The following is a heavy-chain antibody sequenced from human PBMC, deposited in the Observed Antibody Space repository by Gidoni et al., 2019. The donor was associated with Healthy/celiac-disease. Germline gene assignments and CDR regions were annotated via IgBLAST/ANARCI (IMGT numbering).Heavy chain of an antibody. D-gene: IGHD5-12*01. V-gene: IGHV4-59*01. Sequence: QVQLQESGPGLVKPSETLSLTCTVSGGSISSYYWSWIRQPPGKGLEWIGYIYYSGSTNYNPYLKSRVTISVDTSKNQFSLKLSSVTAADTAVYYCARETPLGGYATRGYFDYWGQGTLVTVSS. CDR1: GGSISSYY. CDR2: IYYSGST. CDR3: ARETPLGGYATRGYFDY. J-gene: IGHJ4*02.